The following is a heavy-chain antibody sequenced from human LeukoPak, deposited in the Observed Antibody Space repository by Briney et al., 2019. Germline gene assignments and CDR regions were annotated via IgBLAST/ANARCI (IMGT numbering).Heavy chain of an antibody. J-gene: IGHJ4*02. Sequence: PGESLKISCKGLGFRFSSYWIAWVRQMPGAGLEWMGIIYLRDSTTRYSPSFQGQVTISADKSINTAYLQWSSPKASDTAMYYCARREYYDSRSFDFWGQGTLVTV. V-gene: IGHV5-51*01. CDR3: ARREYYDSRSFDF. CDR2: IYLRDSTT. D-gene: IGHD3-22*01. CDR1: GFRFSSYW.